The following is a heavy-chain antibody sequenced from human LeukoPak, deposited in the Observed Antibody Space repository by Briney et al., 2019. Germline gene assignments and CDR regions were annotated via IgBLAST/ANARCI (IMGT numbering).Heavy chain of an antibody. CDR2: ISSSSSTI. J-gene: IGHJ4*02. Sequence: PGGSLRLSCAASGFTFSSYSMNWVRQAPGKGLEWVSYISSSSSTIYYADSVKGRFTISRDNAKNSLYLQMNSLRAEDTAVYYCAREGYVWGSYRYLDYWGQGTLVTVSS. CDR3: AREGYVWGSYRYLDY. V-gene: IGHV3-48*04. D-gene: IGHD3-16*02. CDR1: GFTFSSYS.